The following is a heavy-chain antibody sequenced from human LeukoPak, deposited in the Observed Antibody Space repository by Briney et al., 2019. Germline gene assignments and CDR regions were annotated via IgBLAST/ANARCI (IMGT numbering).Heavy chain of an antibody. Sequence: SETLSLTCTVSGGSISSAAYYWGWVRQPPGKGLDWIGSIYYTGTTYYSPSLQTRSTLSFDTSKNQFSLKLTSVTAADTAVYFCARRPIAAGNNWFDPWGQGTLVTVSS. V-gene: IGHV4-39*01. CDR1: GGSISSAAYY. J-gene: IGHJ5*02. D-gene: IGHD6-13*01. CDR2: IYYTGTT. CDR3: ARRPIAAGNNWFDP.